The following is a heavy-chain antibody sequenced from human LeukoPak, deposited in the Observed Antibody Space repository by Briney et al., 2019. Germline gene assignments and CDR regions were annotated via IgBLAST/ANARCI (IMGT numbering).Heavy chain of an antibody. CDR1: GFTFSSSA. J-gene: IGHJ4*02. D-gene: IGHD5-24*01. V-gene: IGHV3-23*01. Sequence: TGGSLRLSCAASGFTFSSSAMSWVRQAPGKGLEWVSSISGSGSGGSTYYADSVKGRFTISRDNAKNSLYLQMNSLRAEDTAVYYCVRRYMATSAEDFDYWGQGALVTVSS. CDR3: VRRYMATSAEDFDY. CDR2: ISGSGSGGST.